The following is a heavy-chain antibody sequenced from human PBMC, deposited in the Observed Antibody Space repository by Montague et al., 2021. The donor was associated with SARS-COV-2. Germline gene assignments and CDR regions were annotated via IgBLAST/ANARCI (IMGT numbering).Heavy chain of an antibody. V-gene: IGHV4-39*01. D-gene: IGHD1-7*01. CDR2: IYYSGST. CDR1: GGSIGGSNYY. Sequence: SETLSLTCTDSGGSIGGSNYYWAWIRQPPGKGLEWIGSIYYSGSTYDNPSLKSRVSISVDTSKNQLSLKLNSVTAADTAVYYCARLLLELPGDYWGQGTLVTVSS. J-gene: IGHJ4*02. CDR3: ARLLLELPGDY.